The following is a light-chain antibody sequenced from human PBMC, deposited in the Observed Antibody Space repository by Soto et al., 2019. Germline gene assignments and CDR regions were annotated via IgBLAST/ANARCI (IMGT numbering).Light chain of an antibody. J-gene: IGLJ1*01. V-gene: IGLV2-14*01. Sequence: QSVLTQPASVSGSPGQSITISCTGTSSDVGGYNYVSWYQQHQGRAPKLIIYEVTNRPSGVSDRFSGSKSGNVASLTISGLQAADEADYFCGSYTTTYVRIFGTGTKVTVL. CDR3: GSYTTTYVRI. CDR1: SSDVGGYNY. CDR2: EVT.